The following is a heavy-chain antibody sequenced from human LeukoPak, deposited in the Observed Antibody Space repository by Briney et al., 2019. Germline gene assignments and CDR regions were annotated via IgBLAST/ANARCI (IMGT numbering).Heavy chain of an antibody. CDR2: INHSGST. CDR3: ARGGVRTLGTMIKQRALIDY. D-gene: IGHD3-22*01. Sequence: SETLSLTCAVYGGSFSGYYWSCIRQPPGKGLEWIGEINHSGSTNYNQSLKSRVTISVDTSKNQFSLKLSSVTAADTAVYYCARGGVRTLGTMIKQRALIDYWGQGTLVTVSS. J-gene: IGHJ4*02. CDR1: GGSFSGYY. V-gene: IGHV4-34*01.